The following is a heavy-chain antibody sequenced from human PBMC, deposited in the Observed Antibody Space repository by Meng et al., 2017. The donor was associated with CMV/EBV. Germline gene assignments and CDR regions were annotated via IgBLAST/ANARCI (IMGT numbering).Heavy chain of an antibody. CDR1: GFTFSNYG. D-gene: IGHD3-3*01. V-gene: IGHV3-30*02. CDR3: ARPLTNYDFWSGYYTGGGMDV. CDR2: IRYDGSNK. J-gene: IGHJ6*02. Sequence: GESLKISCAASGFTFSNYGMYWVRQAPGKGLEWVTFIRYDGSNKYYADSVKGRFTISRDNSKNTLFLQMNSLRAEDTAVYYCARPLTNYDFWSGYYTGGGMDVWGQGTTVPSP.